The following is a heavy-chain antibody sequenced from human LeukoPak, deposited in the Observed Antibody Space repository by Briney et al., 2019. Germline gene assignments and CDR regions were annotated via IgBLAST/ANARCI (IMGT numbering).Heavy chain of an antibody. V-gene: IGHV1-2*06. D-gene: IGHD2-2*01. CDR1: GYTFIDYY. CDR3: ARQLETTSWFDY. CDR2: ISPNSGGT. Sequence: GASVKVSCKASGYTFIDYYLHWVRLAPGQGLEWMGRISPNSGGTDYAQKFQGKVTMTRDASISTVYMDLNRLRSDDTAIYYCARQLETTSWFDYWGQGTLVTVSS. J-gene: IGHJ4*02.